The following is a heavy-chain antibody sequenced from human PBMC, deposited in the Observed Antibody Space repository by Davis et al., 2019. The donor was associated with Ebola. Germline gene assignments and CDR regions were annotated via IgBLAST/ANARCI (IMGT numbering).Heavy chain of an antibody. D-gene: IGHD3-10*01. J-gene: IGHJ4*02. CDR1: GYTLTKLY. Sequence: ASVKVSCKVSGYTLTKLYIHWVRQAPAKGLEWMGGFLPEDGEAVYSQNFQGRVTMTRDTSTSTVYMEMTSLRSEDTAVYYCGRDAWYTVRGIADYLDYWGQGTPITVSS. CDR3: GRDAWYTVRGIADYLDY. CDR2: FLPEDGEA. V-gene: IGHV1-24*01.